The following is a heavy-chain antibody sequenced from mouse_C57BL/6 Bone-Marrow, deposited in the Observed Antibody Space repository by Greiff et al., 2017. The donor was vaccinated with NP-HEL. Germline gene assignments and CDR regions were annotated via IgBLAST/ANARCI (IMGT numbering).Heavy chain of an antibody. CDR3: ARDGGTYDGYFWYFDV. CDR2: ISYDGSN. D-gene: IGHD2-3*01. CDR1: GYSITSGYY. V-gene: IGHV3-6*01. J-gene: IGHJ1*03. Sequence: EVKLQESGPGLVKPSQSLSLTCSVTGYSITSGYYWNWIRQFPGNKLEWMGYISYDGSNNYNPSLKNRISITRDTSKNQFFLKLNSVTTEDTATYYCARDGGTYDGYFWYFDVWGTGTTVTVSS.